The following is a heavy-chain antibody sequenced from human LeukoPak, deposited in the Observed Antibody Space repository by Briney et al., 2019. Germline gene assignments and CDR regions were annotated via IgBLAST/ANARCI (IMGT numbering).Heavy chain of an antibody. V-gene: IGHV1-46*01. Sequence: ASVKVSCKASGYTFIDYYMHWVRQAPGQGLEWMGIINPSGGSTSYAQKFQGRVTMTRDTSTSTVYMELSSLRSEDTAVYYCAREEVYCSGGSCPPRYEYFQHWGQGTLVTVSS. CDR3: AREEVYCSGGSCPPRYEYFQH. CDR2: INPSGGST. J-gene: IGHJ1*01. D-gene: IGHD2-15*01. CDR1: GYTFIDYY.